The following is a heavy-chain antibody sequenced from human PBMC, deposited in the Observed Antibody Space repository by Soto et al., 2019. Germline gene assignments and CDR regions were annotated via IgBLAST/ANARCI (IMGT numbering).Heavy chain of an antibody. CDR2: ISYDEVNK. J-gene: IGHJ3*01. Sequence: QVQLVESGGGVVQPGRSLRLSCAASGFTFSNYAMHWVRQAPGKGLEWVAVISYDEVNKFYVDSVKGRFTISRDNPMNTLSLQMNILRAEDTAVYYCAKDRYRRSWFTFDFWGQGTMVSVSS. CDR3: AKDRYRRSWFTFDF. CDR1: GFTFSNYA. V-gene: IGHV3-30*18. D-gene: IGHD6-13*01.